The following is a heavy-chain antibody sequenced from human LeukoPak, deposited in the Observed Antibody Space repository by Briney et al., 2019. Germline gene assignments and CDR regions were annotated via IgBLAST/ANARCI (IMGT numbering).Heavy chain of an antibody. CDR3: ARDRWAPSYFAY. D-gene: IGHD1-26*01. CDR2: IIPIFGTA. V-gene: IGHV1-69*05. J-gene: IGHJ4*02. Sequence: TVKVSCKASGGTFSSYAISWVRQAPGPGPEWMGRIIPIFGTAHYAQKFQGRVTITTDESTSTAYMELSSLRSEDTAVYYCARDRWAPSYFAYWGQGTLVTVSS. CDR1: GGTFSSYA.